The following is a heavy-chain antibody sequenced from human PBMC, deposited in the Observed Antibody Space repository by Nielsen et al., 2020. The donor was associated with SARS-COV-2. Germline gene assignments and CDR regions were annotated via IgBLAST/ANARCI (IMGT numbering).Heavy chain of an antibody. Sequence: GGSLRLSCAASGFTVSSNYMSWVRQAPGKGLEWVSVIYSGGSTYYADSVKGRFTISRDNAKNSLYLQMNSLRDEDTAVYYCARAPIKYSSSWYQDYWGQGTLVTVSS. V-gene: IGHV3-66*01. CDR2: IYSGGST. D-gene: IGHD6-13*01. J-gene: IGHJ4*02. CDR1: GFTVSSNY. CDR3: ARAPIKYSSSWYQDY.